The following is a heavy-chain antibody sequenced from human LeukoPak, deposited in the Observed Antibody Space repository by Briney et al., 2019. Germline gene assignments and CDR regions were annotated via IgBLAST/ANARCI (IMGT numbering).Heavy chain of an antibody. CDR2: IKQDGSEK. CDR3: ARDRYGGTDY. V-gene: IGHV3-7*01. Sequence: GGSLRLSCATSGFTFSSSWMSWVRQAPGKGLEWVANIKQDGSEKYYVDSVKGRFTISRDNAKNSLYLQMNSLRAEDTAVYYCARDRYGGTDYWGQGTLVTVSS. D-gene: IGHD1-14*01. CDR1: GFTFSSSW. J-gene: IGHJ4*02.